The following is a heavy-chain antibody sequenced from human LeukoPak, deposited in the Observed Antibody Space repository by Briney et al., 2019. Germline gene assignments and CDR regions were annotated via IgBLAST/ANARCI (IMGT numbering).Heavy chain of an antibody. CDR2: IYSSGST. J-gene: IGHJ5*02. V-gene: IGHV4-61*02. CDR1: GGSISNGRYY. CDR3: ARQYSTNWYDDRGWFDP. Sequence: SQTLSLTCTVSGGSISNGRYYWNWIRQPAGKGLEWIGRIYSSGSTSYNPSLKSRVTISVDTSKNQFSLKLSSVTAADTAFYYCARQYSTNWYDDRGWFDPWGQGTLVTASS. D-gene: IGHD6-13*01.